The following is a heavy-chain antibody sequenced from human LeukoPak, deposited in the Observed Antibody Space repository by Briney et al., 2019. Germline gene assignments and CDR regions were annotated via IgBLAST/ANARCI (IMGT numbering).Heavy chain of an antibody. CDR1: GYSFTSYW. V-gene: IGHV5-51*01. D-gene: IGHD2-2*01. J-gene: IGHJ3*02. Sequence: GESLKISCKGSGYSFTSYWIGWVRQMPGKGLEWMGIIYPGDSDTRYSPSFQGQVTISADKSISTAYLQWCSLKASDTAMYYCASMIHYCSSTSCWAFDIWGQGTMVTVSS. CDR3: ASMIHYCSSTSCWAFDI. CDR2: IYPGDSDT.